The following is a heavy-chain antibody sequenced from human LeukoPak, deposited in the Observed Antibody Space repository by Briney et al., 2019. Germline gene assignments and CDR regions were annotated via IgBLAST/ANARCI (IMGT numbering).Heavy chain of an antibody. D-gene: IGHD4/OR15-4a*01. J-gene: IGHJ4*03. CDR3: VIGMGAIDN. CDR2: ISSSSSST. CDR1: GFTFSSYG. V-gene: IGHV3-48*02. Sequence: PGGSLRLSCAASGFTFSSYGMNWVRQAPGKGLEWVSYISSSSSSTYYADSVKGRFTISRDNAKNSLYLQMNSLRDEDTAVYSCVIGMGAIDNSGHRTLVTVSS.